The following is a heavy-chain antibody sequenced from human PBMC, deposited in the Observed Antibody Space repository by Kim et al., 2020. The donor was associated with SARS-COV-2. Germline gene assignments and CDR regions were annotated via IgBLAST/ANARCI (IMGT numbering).Heavy chain of an antibody. V-gene: IGHV3-21*01. CDR2: ISSSSSYI. CDR1: GFTFSSYS. J-gene: IGHJ3*02. D-gene: IGHD3-16*01. Sequence: GGSLRLSCAASGFTFSSYSMNWVRQAPGKGLEWVSSISSSSSYIYYADSVKGRFTISRDNAKNSLYLQMNSLRAEDTAVYYCAGEILSGGGAFDIWGQGTMVTVSS. CDR3: AGEILSGGGAFDI.